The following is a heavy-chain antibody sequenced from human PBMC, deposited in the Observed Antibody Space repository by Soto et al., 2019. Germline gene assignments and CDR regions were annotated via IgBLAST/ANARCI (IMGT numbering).Heavy chain of an antibody. CDR3: EREGALKPFYS. CDR1: GFTLSNYN. Sequence: PGGSLRLSCVASGFTLSNYNMNWVRLAPGKGLEWVSHISGSSVYIHYADSVKGRFTISRDNAKNSVYLQMDSLRAEDTAVYYCEREGALKPFYSWGQGTLVTVSS. J-gene: IGHJ5*01. V-gene: IGHV3-21*01. CDR2: ISGSSVYI.